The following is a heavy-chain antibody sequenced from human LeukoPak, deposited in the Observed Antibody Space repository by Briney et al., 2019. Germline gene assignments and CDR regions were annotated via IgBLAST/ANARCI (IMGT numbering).Heavy chain of an antibody. J-gene: IGHJ5*02. CDR1: GFTFSNYA. CDR3: VRASGWFDP. CDR2: ISSGGGAT. V-gene: IGHV3-64D*06. D-gene: IGHD6-25*01. Sequence: GGSLRLSCSASGFTFSNYAMHWVRQAPGKGLEYVSAISSGGGATYYADSVKGRFTISRDTSKNTLYLQMTSLKPEDTALYYCVRASGWFDPWGQGTLVTVSS.